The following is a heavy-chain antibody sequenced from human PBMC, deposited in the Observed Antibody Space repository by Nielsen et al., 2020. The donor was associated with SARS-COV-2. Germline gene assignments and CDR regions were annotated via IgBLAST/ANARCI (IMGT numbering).Heavy chain of an antibody. CDR3: ARVRSSITFGGVIGY. D-gene: IGHD3-16*02. Sequence: GSLRLSCAVYGGSFSGYYWSWIRQPPGKGLEWIGEINHSGSTNYYPSLKSRVTISVDTSKNQFSLKLSSVTAADTAVYYCARVRSSITFGGVIGYWGQGTLVTVSS. CDR2: INHSGST. J-gene: IGHJ4*02. V-gene: IGHV4-34*01. CDR1: GGSFSGYY.